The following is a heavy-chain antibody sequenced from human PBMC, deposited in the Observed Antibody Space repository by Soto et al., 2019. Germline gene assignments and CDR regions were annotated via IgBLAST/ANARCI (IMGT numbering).Heavy chain of an antibody. J-gene: IGHJ4*02. CDR3: AGGICFGGSCYLYV. V-gene: IGHV1-69*12. CDR2: ISPGIDIR. Sequence: QVQLVQSGAEVKKPGSSVKVSCKASGGTFSTYTLYWVRQAPGQGLEWMGGISPGIDIRDYAQKFQGRVTVTADESTSTVYMQLSTLMSEGTALYSCAGGICFGGSCYLYVWGQGTLVTVSS. CDR1: GGTFSTYT. D-gene: IGHD2-15*01.